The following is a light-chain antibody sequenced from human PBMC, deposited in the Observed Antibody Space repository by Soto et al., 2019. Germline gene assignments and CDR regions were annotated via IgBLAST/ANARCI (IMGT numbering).Light chain of an antibody. CDR3: AAWDDSLSGHV. CDR2: EVN. J-gene: IGLJ2*01. CDR1: SSDVGGYNY. V-gene: IGLV2-8*01. Sequence: QSALTQPPSASGSPGHSVTLSCTGTSSDVGGYNYVSWYQQHPGKAPKLIISEVNKRPSGVPARFSGSKSGTSASLAISGLRSEDEADYYCAAWDDSLSGHVFGGGTKLTVL.